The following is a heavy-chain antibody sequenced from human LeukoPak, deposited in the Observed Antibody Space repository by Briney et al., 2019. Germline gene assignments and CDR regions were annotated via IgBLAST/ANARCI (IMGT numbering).Heavy chain of an antibody. V-gene: IGHV3-74*01. Sequence: GGSLRLSCAASGFTFSSYGMSWVRQAPGKGLVWVSRINSDGSSTSYADSVKGRFTISRDNAKNTLYLQMNSLRAEDTAVYYCATGLGSGSYLSDAFDIWGQGTMVTVSS. CDR2: INSDGSST. CDR1: GFTFSSYG. CDR3: ATGLGSGSYLSDAFDI. J-gene: IGHJ3*02. D-gene: IGHD3-10*01.